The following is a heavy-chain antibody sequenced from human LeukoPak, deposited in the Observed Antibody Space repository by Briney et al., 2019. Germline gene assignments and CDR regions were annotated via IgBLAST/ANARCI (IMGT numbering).Heavy chain of an antibody. CDR1: GGTFSSYA. CDR3: VRDGSYYDSSGYYYLY. V-gene: IGHV1-69*01. D-gene: IGHD3-22*01. J-gene: IGHJ4*02. Sequence: ASVNVSCTASGGTFSSYAISWVRQAPGQGLEWMGGIIPIFGTANYAQKFQGRVTITADESTSTAYMELSSLRSEDTAVYYCVRDGSYYDSSGYYYLYWGQGTLVTVSS. CDR2: IIPIFGTA.